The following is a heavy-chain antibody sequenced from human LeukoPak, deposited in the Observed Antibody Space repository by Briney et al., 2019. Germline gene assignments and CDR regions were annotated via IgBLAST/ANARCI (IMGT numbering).Heavy chain of an antibody. CDR2: IWYDGSHK. CDR3: ARDRGYSSTWSFGKHYYMDV. J-gene: IGHJ6*03. V-gene: IGHV3-33*07. Sequence: PGRSLRLSCAASGFTFSSYGMYWGRQAPGKGLEWVAVIWYDGSHKSYANSVKGRFTISRDNPQNILYLHMNSLRADDTAVYYCARDRGYSSTWSFGKHYYMDVWGKGTTVTVSS. CDR1: GFTFSSYG. D-gene: IGHD6-13*01.